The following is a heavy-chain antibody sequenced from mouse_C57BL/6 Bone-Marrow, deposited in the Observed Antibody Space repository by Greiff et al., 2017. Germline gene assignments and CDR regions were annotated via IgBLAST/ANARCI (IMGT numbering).Heavy chain of an antibody. CDR1: GYSITSGYY. D-gene: IGHD1-1*01. V-gene: IGHV3-6*01. CDR2: ISYDGSN. Sequence: EVKLQESGPGLVKPSQSLSLTCSVTGYSITSGYYWNWIRQFPGNKLEWMGYISYDGSNNYNPSLKNRISITRDTSKNQFFLKLNSVTTEDTATYDCARYYDGGDYAMDYWGQGTSVTVSS. CDR3: ARYYDGGDYAMDY. J-gene: IGHJ4*01.